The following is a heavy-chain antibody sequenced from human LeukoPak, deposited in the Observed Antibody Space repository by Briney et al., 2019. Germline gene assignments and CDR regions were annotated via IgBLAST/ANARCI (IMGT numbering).Heavy chain of an antibody. V-gene: IGHV3-23*01. Sequence: PEGSLRLSCAASGFTFSTYSMNWVRQAPGKGLEWVSVISSGGGTIYYADSVKGRFTISRDNSKNTLYLQMNSLRDDDTAVYYCATKNSGSYPFDYWGQGTLVTVSS. J-gene: IGHJ4*02. CDR3: ATKNSGSYPFDY. CDR2: ISSGGGTI. CDR1: GFTFSTYS. D-gene: IGHD2-15*01.